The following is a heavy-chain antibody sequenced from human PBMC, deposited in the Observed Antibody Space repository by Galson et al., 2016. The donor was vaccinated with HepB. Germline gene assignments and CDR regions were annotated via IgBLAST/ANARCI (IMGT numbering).Heavy chain of an antibody. Sequence: SLRLSCATSGFIFSSYSMNWVRQTPGKGLEWISAISETGASTYYADSVKGRFTISRDNSKNTMYLQMNSLRAEDTALYYCAKETYHYDSSGSRGYFQHWGQGTLVTVSS. J-gene: IGHJ1*01. CDR1: GFIFSSYS. D-gene: IGHD3-22*01. CDR3: AKETYHYDSSGSRGYFQH. V-gene: IGHV3-23*01. CDR2: ISETGAST.